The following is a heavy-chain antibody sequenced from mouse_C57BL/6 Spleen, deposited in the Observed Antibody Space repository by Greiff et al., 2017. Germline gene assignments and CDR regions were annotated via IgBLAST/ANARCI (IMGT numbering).Heavy chain of an antibody. Sequence: QVQLQQSGPGLVQPSQSLSITCTVSGFSLTSYGVHWVRQSPGKGLEWLGVIWSGGSTDYNAAFISRLSISKDNSKSQVFFKMNSLQADDTAIYYCARPSYYGSHYAMDYWGQGTSVTVSS. D-gene: IGHD1-1*01. CDR3: ARPSYYGSHYAMDY. J-gene: IGHJ4*01. CDR2: IWSGGST. CDR1: GFSLTSYG. V-gene: IGHV2-2*01.